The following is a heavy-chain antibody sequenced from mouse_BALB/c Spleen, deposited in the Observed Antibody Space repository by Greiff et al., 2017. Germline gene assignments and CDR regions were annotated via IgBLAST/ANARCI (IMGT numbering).Heavy chain of an antibody. CDR1: GYTFTSYW. CDR2: IDPSDSET. Sequence: QVQLQQPGAELVKPGAPVTLSCKASGYTFTSYWMNWVKQRPGRGLEWIGRIDPSDSETHYNQKFKDKATLTVDKSSSTAYIQLSSLTSEDSAVYYCARDYAMDYWGQGTSVTVSS. V-gene: IGHV1-69*02. J-gene: IGHJ4*01. CDR3: ARDYAMDY.